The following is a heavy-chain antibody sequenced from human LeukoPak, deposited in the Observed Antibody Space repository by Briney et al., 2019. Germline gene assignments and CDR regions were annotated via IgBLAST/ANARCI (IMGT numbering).Heavy chain of an antibody. Sequence: SETLSLTCTVSGGSISSYYWSWIRQPPGKGLEWIGYIYHSGSTYYNPSLKSRVTISVDRSKNQFSLKLSSVTAADTAVYYCARACGGDCEHFDYWGQGTLVTVSS. CDR3: ARACGGDCEHFDY. CDR1: GGSISSYY. V-gene: IGHV4-59*12. D-gene: IGHD2-21*01. CDR2: IYHSGST. J-gene: IGHJ4*02.